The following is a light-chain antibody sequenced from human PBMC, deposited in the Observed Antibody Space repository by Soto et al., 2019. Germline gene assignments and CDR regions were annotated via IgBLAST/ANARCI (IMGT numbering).Light chain of an antibody. CDR2: EVT. Sequence: QSALTQPASVSGSPGQSITVSCTGTTGDVGGYNYVSCYQQHPGKAPKLSIYEVTNRPSGVSNRFSASKSGNTASLTISGLPADDEADYYCSSYTSSDNIVVFGTGTKLTVL. CDR1: TGDVGGYNY. J-gene: IGLJ1*01. V-gene: IGLV2-14*01. CDR3: SSYTSSDNIVV.